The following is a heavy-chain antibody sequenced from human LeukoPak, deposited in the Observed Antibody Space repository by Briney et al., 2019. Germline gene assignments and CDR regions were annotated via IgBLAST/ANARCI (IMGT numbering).Heavy chain of an antibody. V-gene: IGHV3-9*01. Sequence: GGSLRLSCAASGFTFDDYAMHWVRQAPGKGLEWVSGISWNSGSIGYADSVKGRFTISRDNAKNSLYLQMNSLRAEDTALYYCAKDTDILTGYYNGGPFDYWGQGTLVTVSS. CDR2: ISWNSGSI. CDR1: GFTFDDYA. CDR3: AKDTDILTGYYNGGPFDY. D-gene: IGHD3-9*01. J-gene: IGHJ4*02.